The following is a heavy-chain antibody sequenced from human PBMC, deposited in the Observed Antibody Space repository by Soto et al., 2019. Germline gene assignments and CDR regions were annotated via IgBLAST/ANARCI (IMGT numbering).Heavy chain of an antibody. Sequence: PGGSLRLSCAASGFTFDDYAMHWVRQAPGKGLEWVSGISWNSGSIGYADSVKGRFTISRDNAKNSLYLQMNSLRAEDTALYYCAKERRIFGVVTPDGMDVWGQGTTVTVSS. CDR3: AKERRIFGVVTPDGMDV. CDR2: ISWNSGSI. V-gene: IGHV3-9*01. D-gene: IGHD3-3*02. CDR1: GFTFDDYA. J-gene: IGHJ6*02.